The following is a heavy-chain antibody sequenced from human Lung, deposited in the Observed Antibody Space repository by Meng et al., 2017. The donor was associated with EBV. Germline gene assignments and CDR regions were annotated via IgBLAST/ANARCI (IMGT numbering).Heavy chain of an antibody. J-gene: IGHJ4*02. CDR3: TPFDY. CDR2: ITYDGTKK. CDR1: GIAFSQFG. V-gene: IGHV3-30*03. Sequence: GGSGGGVFCPWGSLGSSCVASGIAFSQFGIPWVRQAPGKGLEWVAVITYDGTKKYYADSVEGRFTISRDNSKNTLFLQMNSLKVEDTAVYYCTPFDYWGQGTLVTVSS.